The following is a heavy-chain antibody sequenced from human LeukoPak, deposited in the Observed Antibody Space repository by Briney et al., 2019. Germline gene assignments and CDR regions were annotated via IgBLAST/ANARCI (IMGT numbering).Heavy chain of an antibody. V-gene: IGHV1-2*06. D-gene: IGHD6-19*01. CDR3: ARLPEGIAVAGRRYMDV. J-gene: IGHJ6*03. CDR1: GYTFTGYY. CDR2: INPNSGGT. Sequence: ASVKVSCKASGYTFTGYYMHWVRQAPGQGLEWMGRINPNSGGTNYAQKFQGRVTMTRDTSISTAYMELNRLRSDDTAVYYCARLPEGIAVAGRRYMDVWGKGTTVTVSS.